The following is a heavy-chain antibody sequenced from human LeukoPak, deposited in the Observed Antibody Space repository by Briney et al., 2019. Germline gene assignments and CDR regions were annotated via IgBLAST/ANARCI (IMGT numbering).Heavy chain of an antibody. D-gene: IGHD2-2*01. CDR1: GGSISSYY. Sequence: PSETLSLTCTVSGGSISSYYWSWIRQPPGKGLEWIGYIYYSGRTNYNPSLKTRVTISVDTSKNQFSLKLSSVTAADTAIYYCARFSYSTSRALDYWGQGTLVTVSS. J-gene: IGHJ4*02. CDR3: ARFSYSTSRALDY. CDR2: IYYSGRT. V-gene: IGHV4-59*08.